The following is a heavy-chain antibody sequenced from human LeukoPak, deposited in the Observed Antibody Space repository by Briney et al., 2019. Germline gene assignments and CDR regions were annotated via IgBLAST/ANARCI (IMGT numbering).Heavy chain of an antibody. D-gene: IGHD6-13*01. CDR2: IKYEGSEK. V-gene: IGHV3-7*01. CDR1: GFTLSIYW. Sequence: GGSLRLSCAVSGFTLSIYWMSWVRQAPGKGLEWVANIKYEGSEKDYVDSVKGRFTISRDNAKNSLYLQMNSLRAEDTAVYYCARDIAPAGLFFDYWGQGTLVTVSS. J-gene: IGHJ4*02. CDR3: ARDIAPAGLFFDY.